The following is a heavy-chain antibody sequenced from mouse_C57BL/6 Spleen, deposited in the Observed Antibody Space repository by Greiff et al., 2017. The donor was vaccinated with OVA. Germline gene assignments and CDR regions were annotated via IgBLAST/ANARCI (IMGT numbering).Heavy chain of an antibody. Sequence: EVQLVESGGGLVQPGGSLKLSCAASGFTFSDYGMAWVRQAPRKGPEWVAFISNLAYSIYYADTVTGRFTISRENAKNTLYQEMSSLRSEDTAMYYCARLYGSSLYYAMDYWGQGTSVTVSS. J-gene: IGHJ4*01. D-gene: IGHD1-1*01. CDR1: GFTFSDYG. V-gene: IGHV5-15*01. CDR2: ISNLAYSI. CDR3: ARLYGSSLYYAMDY.